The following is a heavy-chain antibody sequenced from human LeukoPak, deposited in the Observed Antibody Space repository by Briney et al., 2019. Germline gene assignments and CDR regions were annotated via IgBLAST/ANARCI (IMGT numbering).Heavy chain of an antibody. J-gene: IGHJ4*02. CDR1: GNYW. CDR3: VSFYETY. CDR2: IDSDGSWT. Sequence: GGPLRLSCAASGNYWMHWVRQVPGKGLVWVSHIDSDGSWTSYADSVKGRFTISKDNAKNTVYLQMNSLRAEDTAVYYCVSFYETYWGRGTLVTVSS. V-gene: IGHV3-74*01. D-gene: IGHD2/OR15-2a*01.